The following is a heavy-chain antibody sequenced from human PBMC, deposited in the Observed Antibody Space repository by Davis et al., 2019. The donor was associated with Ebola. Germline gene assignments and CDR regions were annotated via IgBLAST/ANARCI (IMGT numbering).Heavy chain of an antibody. J-gene: IGHJ4*02. CDR1: GGSATSGAYY. Sequence: PSETLSLTCTVSGGSATSGAYYWGWIRQPPGRGLVWLGSVSSSGKTYYNPSLKSRVTISVDTSDKEASRKQFSLKLTSVTVADTAVYYCVRQKVRVPESWGQGILVAVSS. D-gene: IGHD3-10*01. CDR2: VSSSGKT. CDR3: VRQKVRVPES. V-gene: IGHV4-39*01.